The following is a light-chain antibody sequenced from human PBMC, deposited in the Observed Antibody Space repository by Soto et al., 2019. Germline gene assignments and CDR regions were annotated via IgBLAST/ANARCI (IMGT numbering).Light chain of an antibody. CDR2: KAS. V-gene: IGKV1-9*01. CDR1: QGISSY. CDR3: QQLSSYTVT. J-gene: IGKJ4*01. Sequence: DIGLKQSQIFLCLPLGVTVTSSCRASQGISSYLSWYQQKPGKAPNLLIYKASTLKSGVPSRFSGSGSGTEFTLTISSLQPEDFATYYCQQLSSYTVTFGRGTKVEIK.